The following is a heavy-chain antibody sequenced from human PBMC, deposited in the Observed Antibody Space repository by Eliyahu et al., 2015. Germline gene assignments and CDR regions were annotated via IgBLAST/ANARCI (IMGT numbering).Heavy chain of an antibody. CDR2: IYYSGTT. D-gene: IGHD2-21*01. CDR1: GGSISSGNYY. J-gene: IGHJ4*02. CDR3: ARAPPTYASGGYWKY. V-gene: IGHV4-31*03. Sequence: QVQLQESGPGLVKPSQTLSLTCTVSGGSISSGNYYWTWIRQHPGKGLEWIGYIYYSGTTYYNPSLKSRVTISVDTSKNQFSLRLSSVTAADTAVYYCARAPPTYASGGYWKYWGQGTLVTVSS.